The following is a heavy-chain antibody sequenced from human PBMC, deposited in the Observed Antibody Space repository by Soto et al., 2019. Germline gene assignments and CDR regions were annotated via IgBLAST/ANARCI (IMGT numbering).Heavy chain of an antibody. J-gene: IGHJ4*02. CDR2: ISYDGSNK. CDR1: GFTFSSYA. Sequence: QVQLVQSGGGVVQPGRSLRLSCAASGFTFSSYAMHWVRQAPGKGLEWVAVISYDGSNKYYADSVKGRFTISRDNSKNTLYLQMNSLRAEDTAVHYCARVSWARGEGYYFDYWGQGTLVTVSS. V-gene: IGHV3-30-3*01. CDR3: ARVSWARGEGYYFDY.